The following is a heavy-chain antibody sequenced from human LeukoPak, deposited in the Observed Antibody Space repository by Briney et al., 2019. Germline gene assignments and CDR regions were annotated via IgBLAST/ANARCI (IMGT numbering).Heavy chain of an antibody. Sequence: ASVKVSCKASGYTFTSYYMHWVRQAPGQGLEWMGIINPSGGSTSYAQKFQGRVTMTRDTSTSTVYMELGSLRSEDTAVYYCARRANDSSGYNWFDPWGQGTLVTVSS. J-gene: IGHJ5*02. CDR2: INPSGGST. V-gene: IGHV1-46*01. CDR3: ARRANDSSGYNWFDP. CDR1: GYTFTSYY. D-gene: IGHD3-22*01.